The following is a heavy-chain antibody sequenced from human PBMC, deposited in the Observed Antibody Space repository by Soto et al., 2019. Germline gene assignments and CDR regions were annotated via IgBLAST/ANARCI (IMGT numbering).Heavy chain of an antibody. CDR2: IIPILGIA. J-gene: IGHJ6*03. CDR3: AGVAEMGTVTKGYYYYMDV. Sequence: QVQLVQSGAEVKKPGSSVKVSCKASGDTFSRHTISWVRQAPGQGLEWMGRIIPILGIANYAQKFQGRVTSTADKSTSTADMDLSRLRSEDTAVYYCAGVAEMGTVTKGYYYYMDVWGKGTTVTVSS. CDR1: GDTFSRHT. V-gene: IGHV1-69*02. D-gene: IGHD4-17*01.